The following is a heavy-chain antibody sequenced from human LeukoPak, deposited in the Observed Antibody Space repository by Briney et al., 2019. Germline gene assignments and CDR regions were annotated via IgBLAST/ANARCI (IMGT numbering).Heavy chain of an antibody. V-gene: IGHV4-4*07. J-gene: IGHJ4*02. CDR3: ASGVAYYYGSGSYTLDY. D-gene: IGHD3-10*01. Sequence: PSETLSLTCTVSGGSISSYYWSWIRQPAGKGLEWIGRIYTSGSTNYNPSLKSRVTMSVDTSKNQFSLKLSSVTAADTAVYYCASGVAYYYGSGSYTLDYWSQGTLVTVSS. CDR1: GGSISSYY. CDR2: IYTSGST.